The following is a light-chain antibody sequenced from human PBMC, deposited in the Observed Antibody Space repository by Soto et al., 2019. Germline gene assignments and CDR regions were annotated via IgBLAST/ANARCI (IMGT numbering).Light chain of an antibody. V-gene: IGKV3-20*01. Sequence: EFVLTQSPGTLSLSPGERATLSCRASQSLANSFIAWYQQKPGQAPRLLIYDTSSRASGIPDRFSGSGSGTDFTLTISRLETEDFAVFYWQQYGTSEIIFGQGTRLEMK. CDR2: DTS. J-gene: IGKJ5*01. CDR3: QQYGTSEII. CDR1: QSLANSF.